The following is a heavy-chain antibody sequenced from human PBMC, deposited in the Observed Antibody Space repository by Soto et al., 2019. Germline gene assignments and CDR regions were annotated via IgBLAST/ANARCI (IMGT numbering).Heavy chain of an antibody. D-gene: IGHD1-26*01. J-gene: IGHJ1*01. Sequence: QVQLVESGGGVVQPGRSLRLSCAASGFTFSSYGMHWVRQAPGKGLEWVAVIWYDGSNKYYADSVKGRFTISRDNSKNTLYLQMNSLRAEDTAVYYCARGGLVGAGMHAEYFQHWGQGTLVTVSS. CDR1: GFTFSSYG. CDR2: IWYDGSNK. CDR3: ARGGLVGAGMHAEYFQH. V-gene: IGHV3-33*01.